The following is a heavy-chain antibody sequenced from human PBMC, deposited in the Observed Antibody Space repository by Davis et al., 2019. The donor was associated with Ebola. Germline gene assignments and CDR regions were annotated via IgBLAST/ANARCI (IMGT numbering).Heavy chain of an antibody. J-gene: IGHJ2*01. D-gene: IGHD6-13*01. CDR1: GFTFGDYA. Sequence: PGGSLRLSCTASGFTFGDYAMSWVRQAPGKGLEWVGFIRSKAYGGTTEYAASVKGRFTISRDDSKSIAYLQMNSLKTEDTAVYYCTRKGTAAAGDWYFDLWGRGTLVTVSS. CDR3: TRKGTAAAGDWYFDL. CDR2: IRSKAYGGTT. V-gene: IGHV3-49*04.